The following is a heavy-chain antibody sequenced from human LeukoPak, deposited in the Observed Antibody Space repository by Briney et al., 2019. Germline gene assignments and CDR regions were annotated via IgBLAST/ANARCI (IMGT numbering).Heavy chain of an antibody. CDR1: GGSISSSSYY. J-gene: IGHJ4*02. Sequence: PSETLSLTCTVSGGSISSSSYYWGWIRQPPGKGLEWIGSTYYSGSTYYNPSLKSRVTISVDTSKNQFSLKLSSVTAADTAVYYCVRDLYSSGWYYFDYWGQGTLVTVSS. CDR2: TYYSGST. D-gene: IGHD6-19*01. V-gene: IGHV4-39*07. CDR3: VRDLYSSGWYYFDY.